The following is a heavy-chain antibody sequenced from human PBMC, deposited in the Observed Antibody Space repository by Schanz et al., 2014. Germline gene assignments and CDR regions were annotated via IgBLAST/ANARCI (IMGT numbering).Heavy chain of an antibody. CDR2: INPLSGAT. Sequence: QVQLVQSGAAVRKPGSSVRVSCKASGGTFSSYAFSWVRQAPGQGFEWMGWINPLSGATDYAPTFQGRVSMTRDTSISTAYMEVTRLVSSDTAVYYCARRGPNCSNNACYHGWFDPWGQGTLVTVSS. J-gene: IGHJ5*02. D-gene: IGHD4-4*01. V-gene: IGHV1-2*02. CDR3: ARRGPNCSNNACYHGWFDP. CDR1: GGTFSSYA.